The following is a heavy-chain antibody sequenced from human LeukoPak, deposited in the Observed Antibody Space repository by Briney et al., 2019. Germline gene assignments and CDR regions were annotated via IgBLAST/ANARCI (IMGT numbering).Heavy chain of an antibody. D-gene: IGHD3-22*01. CDR1: GFTFSNYA. V-gene: IGHV3-30-3*01. J-gene: IGHJ4*02. CDR3: ARDGPPYDSSGYHSYYFDY. Sequence: GGSLRLSCAASGFTFSNYAMHWVRQAPGKGLEWVAVISYDGSNKYYADSVQGRITISRDNSKDTLYPQMNSLRAEDTAVYYCARDGPPYDSSGYHSYYFDYWGQGTLVTVSS. CDR2: ISYDGSNK.